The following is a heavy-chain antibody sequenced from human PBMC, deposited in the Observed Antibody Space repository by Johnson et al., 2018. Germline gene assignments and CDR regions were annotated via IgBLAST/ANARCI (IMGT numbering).Heavy chain of an antibody. CDR1: GFTFSTYG. CDR2: VSYDGLHK. Sequence: QVQLVQSGGAVVQPGRSLRLSCAASGFTFSTYGMHWVRQAPGKGLDWVAVVSYDGLHKFYADSVKGRFTISRDNPKNTLYLDMNSPTPEYTAVYYWVKDEVPYSNLGIDYWGQGTLVTVSS. J-gene: IGHJ4*02. V-gene: IGHV3-30*18. CDR3: VKDEVPYSNLGIDY. D-gene: IGHD4-11*01.